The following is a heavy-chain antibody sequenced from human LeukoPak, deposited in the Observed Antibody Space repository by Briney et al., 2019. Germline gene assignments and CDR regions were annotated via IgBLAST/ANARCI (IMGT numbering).Heavy chain of an antibody. D-gene: IGHD5-12*01. Sequence: ASVKVSCKASGYTFTGYYMHWVRQAPGQGLEWMGWINPNSGGTNYAQKFQGRVTMTRDTSISTAYMELSRLRSDDTAVYYCARDRRYSGYDSESSTDYWGQGTLVTVSS. CDR1: GYTFTGYY. CDR3: ARDRRYSGYDSESSTDY. V-gene: IGHV1-2*02. CDR2: INPNSGGT. J-gene: IGHJ4*02.